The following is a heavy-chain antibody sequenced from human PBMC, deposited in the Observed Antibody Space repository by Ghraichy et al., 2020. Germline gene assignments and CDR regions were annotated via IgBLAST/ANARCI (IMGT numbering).Heavy chain of an antibody. CDR1: GYSFITHV. CDR2: ITTKSGNT. J-gene: IGHJ5*02. CDR3: ARGVTWLDP. Sequence: AAVKVSCKASGYSFITHVITWVRQAPGQGLEWMGWITTKSGNTQYAQKFQGRVTMTTETSTDTAYMELRSLRFDDTAVYYCARGVTWLDPWGQGTLVTVSS. V-gene: IGHV1-18*01.